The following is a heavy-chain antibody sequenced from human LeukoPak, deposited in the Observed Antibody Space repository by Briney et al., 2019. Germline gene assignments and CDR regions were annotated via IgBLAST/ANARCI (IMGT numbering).Heavy chain of an antibody. V-gene: IGHV3-21*01. CDR1: GFTFSTYT. Sequence: PGGSLRLSCAASGFTFSTYTMNWVRQAPGKGLEWVSSISSSSSYIYYADSVKGRFTISRDNARNSLFLQMNSLRAEDSAVYYCAGVETSDYWGQGTLVTVSS. CDR2: ISSSSSYI. J-gene: IGHJ4*02. CDR3: AGVETSDY.